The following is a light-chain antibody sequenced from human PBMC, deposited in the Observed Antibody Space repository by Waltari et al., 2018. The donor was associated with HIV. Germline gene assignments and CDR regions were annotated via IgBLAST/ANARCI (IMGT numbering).Light chain of an antibody. CDR3: GTWDTSLRALV. J-gene: IGLJ3*02. V-gene: IGLV1-51*01. CDR2: DNN. CDR1: SSNIGGFY. Sequence: QSVLTQPPSVSAAPGQKVTISCSGSSSNIGGFYVSWYQQFPGKPPKLIIYDNNQLPEGTPDRFSGSKSGPSATLDITGLQTGDEADYYCGTWDTSLRALVFGGGTKVTVL.